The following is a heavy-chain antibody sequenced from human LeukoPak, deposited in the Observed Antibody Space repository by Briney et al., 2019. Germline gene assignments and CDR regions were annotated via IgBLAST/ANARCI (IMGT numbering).Heavy chain of an antibody. CDR2: ISASGGST. Sequence: PGGSLRLSCATSGFTFTSFAVSWVRQAPGKGLEWVSTISASGGSTYYADSVKGRFTISRDNSKNTLFLQMNSLRAEDTAMYYCARSNSATIPGADPWGQGTLVTVSS. V-gene: IGHV3-23*01. CDR3: ARSNSATIPGADP. D-gene: IGHD1-26*01. CDR1: GFTFTSFA. J-gene: IGHJ5*02.